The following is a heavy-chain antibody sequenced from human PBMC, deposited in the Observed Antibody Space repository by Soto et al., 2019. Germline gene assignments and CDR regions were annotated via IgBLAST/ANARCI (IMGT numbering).Heavy chain of an antibody. CDR3: ARRLLSYYDFWSGYYPFDY. CDR2: IDPSDSYI. Sequence: GESLKISCKGSGYSFTSYWISWVRQMPGKGLEWMGRIDPSDSYINYSPSFQGHVTISADKSISTAYLQWSSLKASDTAMYYCARRLLSYYDFWSGYYPFDYWGQGTLVTVSS. D-gene: IGHD3-3*01. V-gene: IGHV5-10-1*01. CDR1: GYSFTSYW. J-gene: IGHJ4*02.